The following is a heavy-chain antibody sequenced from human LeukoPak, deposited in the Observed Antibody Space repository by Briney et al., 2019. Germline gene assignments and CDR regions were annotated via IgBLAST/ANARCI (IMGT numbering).Heavy chain of an antibody. J-gene: IGHJ3*02. D-gene: IGHD3-3*01. Sequence: ASVKVSCKASGYTFTSYDINWVRQATGQGLEWMGWMNPNSGNTGYAQKFQGRVTITRNTSISTAYMELSSLRSEDTAVYYCARGRITIFGVVIPDAFDIWGQGQWSPSLQ. CDR1: GYTFTSYD. CDR2: MNPNSGNT. V-gene: IGHV1-8*03. CDR3: ARGRITIFGVVIPDAFDI.